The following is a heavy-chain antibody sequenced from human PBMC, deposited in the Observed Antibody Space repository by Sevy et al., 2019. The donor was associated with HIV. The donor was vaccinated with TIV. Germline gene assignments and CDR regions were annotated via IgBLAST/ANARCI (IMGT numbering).Heavy chain of an antibody. V-gene: IGHV4-39*01. CDR2: IYYSGST. D-gene: IGHD5-18*01. Sequence: SETLSLTCTVSGGSISSSIYYWGWIRQPPGKGLEWIGSIYYSGSTYYNPSLKSRVTISVDTSKNQFSLKLSSVTAADTAVYYCARGGYSYGFFYGMDVWGQGTTVTVSS. CDR3: ARGGYSYGFFYGMDV. J-gene: IGHJ6*02. CDR1: GGSISSSIYY.